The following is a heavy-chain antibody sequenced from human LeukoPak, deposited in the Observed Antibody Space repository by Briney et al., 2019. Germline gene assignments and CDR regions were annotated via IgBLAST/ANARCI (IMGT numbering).Heavy chain of an antibody. J-gene: IGHJ3*02. D-gene: IGHD4-11*01. Sequence: PGGSLRLSCAASGFTFSSYSMNWVRQAPGKGLEWVSSISSSSSYIYYADSVKGRFTISRDNAKNSLYLQMNSLRVEDTAMYYCASPRSTVPHAGEAYGMWGQGTMVTVSS. CDR3: ASPRSTVPHAGEAYGM. CDR1: GFTFSSYS. V-gene: IGHV3-21*01. CDR2: ISSSSSYI.